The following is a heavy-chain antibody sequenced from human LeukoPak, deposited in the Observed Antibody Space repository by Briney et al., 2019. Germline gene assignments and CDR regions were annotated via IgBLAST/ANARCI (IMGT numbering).Heavy chain of an antibody. CDR2: INHSGST. V-gene: IGHV4-34*01. D-gene: IGHD3-22*01. CDR3: ARVYSSGYSDDY. Sequence: SETLSLTCAVYGGPFSGYYWSWIRQPPGKGLEWIGEINHSGSTNYNPSLKSRVTISVDTSKNQFSLKLSSVTAADTAVYYCARVYSSGYSDDYWGQGTLVTVSS. J-gene: IGHJ4*02. CDR1: GGPFSGYY.